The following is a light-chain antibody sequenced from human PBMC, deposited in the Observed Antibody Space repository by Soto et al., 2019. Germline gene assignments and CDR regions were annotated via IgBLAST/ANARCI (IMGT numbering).Light chain of an antibody. J-gene: IGLJ2*01. CDR2: DVS. CDR3: CSLAGRQVV. CDR1: SSDVGGYNY. Sequence: QLVLTQPRSVSGSPGQSVTISCTGTSSDVGGYNYVSWYQQHPGKAPKLMIYDVSKRPSGVPDRFSGSKSGNTASLAISGIQGEDGAESWFCSLAGRQVVFRRGTKLTVL. V-gene: IGLV2-11*01.